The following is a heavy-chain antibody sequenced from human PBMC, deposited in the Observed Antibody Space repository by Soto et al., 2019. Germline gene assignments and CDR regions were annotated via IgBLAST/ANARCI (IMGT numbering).Heavy chain of an antibody. J-gene: IGHJ4*02. CDR2: IYYSGST. CDR1: GGSISSGDYY. CDR3: ARVRGRVREIFGVVTHTWLFFDY. D-gene: IGHD3-3*01. Sequence: PSETLSLTCTVSGGSISSGDYYWSWIRQPPGKGLEWIGYIYYSGSTYYNPSLKSRVTISVDTSKNQFSLKLSSVTAADTAVYYCARVRGRVREIFGVVTHTWLFFDYWGQGTLVTVSS. V-gene: IGHV4-30-4*01.